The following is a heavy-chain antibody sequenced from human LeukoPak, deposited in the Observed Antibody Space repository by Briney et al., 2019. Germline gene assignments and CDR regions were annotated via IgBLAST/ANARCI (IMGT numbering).Heavy chain of an antibody. Sequence: GGSLRLSCAASGFTFDDYAMHWVRQAPGKVLEWVSLISWDGGSTYYADSVKGRFTISRDNSKNSLYLQMNSLRAEDTAVYYCAREFRGVTRYFDYWGQGTLVTVSS. D-gene: IGHD3-10*01. CDR1: GFTFDDYA. V-gene: IGHV3-43D*03. J-gene: IGHJ4*02. CDR2: ISWDGGST. CDR3: AREFRGVTRYFDY.